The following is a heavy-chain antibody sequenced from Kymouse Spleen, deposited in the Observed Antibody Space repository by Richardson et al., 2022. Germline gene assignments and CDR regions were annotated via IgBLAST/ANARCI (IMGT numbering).Heavy chain of an antibody. J-gene: IGHJ4*02. Sequence: QLQLQESGPGLVKPSETLSLTCTVSGGSISSSSYYWGWIRQPPGKGLEWIGSIYYSGSTYYNPSLKSRVTISVDTSKNQFSLKLSSVTAADTAVYYCARQSPYYYGSGSYYPYYFDYWGQGTLVTVSS. CDR2: IYYSGST. V-gene: IGHV4-39*01. CDR3: ARQSPYYYGSGSYYPYYFDY. CDR1: GGSISSSSYY. D-gene: IGHD3-10*01.